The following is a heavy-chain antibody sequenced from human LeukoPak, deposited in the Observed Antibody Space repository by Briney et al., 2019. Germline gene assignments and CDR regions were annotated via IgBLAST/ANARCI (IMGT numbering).Heavy chain of an antibody. J-gene: IGHJ6*03. V-gene: IGHV3-33*06. CDR1: GFTFSSYG. Sequence: GRSLRLSCAASGFTFSSYGMHWVRQAPGKGLEGVAVIWYDGSNKYYADSVKGRFTISGDNSKNTLYLQMKRLRAEDTAVYYCAKEEVGATLHYYYYYMDVWGKGTTVTVSS. D-gene: IGHD1-26*01. CDR2: IWYDGSNK. CDR3: AKEEVGATLHYYYYYMDV.